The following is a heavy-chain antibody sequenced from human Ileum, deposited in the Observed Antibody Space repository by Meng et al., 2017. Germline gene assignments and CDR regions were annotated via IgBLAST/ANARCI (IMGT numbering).Heavy chain of an antibody. Sequence: QVRAAGSGPGVVTRLQTLSPTCTGSGGSSRGGHYFWSWIRQHPEKGLEWIGYIYHSGVTYYSPSLKSRLTISVDTSKNQFSLKLSSVTAADKAIYYCARGVVTYYDSSTLTWFDPWGQGALVTVSS. J-gene: IGHJ5*02. V-gene: IGHV4-31*03. CDR1: GGSSRGGHYF. D-gene: IGHD3-22*01. CDR2: IYHSGVT. CDR3: ARGVVTYYDSSTLTWFDP.